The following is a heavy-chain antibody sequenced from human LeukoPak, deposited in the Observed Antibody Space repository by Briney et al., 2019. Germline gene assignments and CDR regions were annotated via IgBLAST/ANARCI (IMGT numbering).Heavy chain of an antibody. Sequence: SETLSLTCAVYGGSFSGYYWSWIRQPPGQGLEWIGEINHSGSTNYNPSLKSRVTISVDTSKNQFSLKLSSVTAADTAVYYCARDSSIDYGSGFVYDYWGQGTLVTVSS. V-gene: IGHV4-34*01. CDR1: GGSFSGYY. CDR2: INHSGST. D-gene: IGHD3-10*01. J-gene: IGHJ4*02. CDR3: ARDSSIDYGSGFVYDY.